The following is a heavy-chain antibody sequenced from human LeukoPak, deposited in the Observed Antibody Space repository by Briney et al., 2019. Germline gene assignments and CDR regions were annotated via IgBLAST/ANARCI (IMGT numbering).Heavy chain of an antibody. D-gene: IGHD3-3*01. Sequence: SETLSLTCAVYGGSFSGYYWSWIRQPPGKGLEWIGEINHSGSTNYNPSLKSRVTISVDTSKNQFSLELSSVTAADTAVYYCARAGITIFGVVIKSWFDPWGQGTLVTVSS. J-gene: IGHJ5*02. CDR1: GGSFSGYY. CDR3: ARAGITIFGVVIKSWFDP. V-gene: IGHV4-34*01. CDR2: INHSGST.